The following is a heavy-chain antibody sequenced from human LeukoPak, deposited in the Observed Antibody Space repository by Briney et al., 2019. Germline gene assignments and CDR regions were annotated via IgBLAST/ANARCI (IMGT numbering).Heavy chain of an antibody. CDR1: GYNFAGFY. Sequence: ASVKVSCKASGYNFAGFYMHWVRQAHGHGLEWMGWINPNSGGTNYAQTFQGRVTVTSDTTMGTAYMELTRLTSDDSAMYYCARSKYDVLTGSPDYWGQGTLVTVSS. J-gene: IGHJ4*02. D-gene: IGHD3-9*01. CDR2: INPNSGGT. CDR3: ARSKYDVLTGSPDY. V-gene: IGHV1-2*02.